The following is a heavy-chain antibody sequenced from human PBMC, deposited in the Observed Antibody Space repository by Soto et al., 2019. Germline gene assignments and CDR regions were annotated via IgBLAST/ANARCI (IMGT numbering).Heavy chain of an antibody. CDR1: GFTFSSYA. D-gene: IGHD2-15*01. Sequence: GGSLRLSCAASGFTFSSYAMSWVRQAPGKGLEWVSVISGSGGSTHYADSVKGRSTISRDNSKNTLHLQVNSLRGEDTAVYYCAIEADISSYYADCWGQGTQVTVPS. V-gene: IGHV3-23*01. CDR3: AIEADISSYYADC. J-gene: IGHJ4*02. CDR2: ISGSGGST.